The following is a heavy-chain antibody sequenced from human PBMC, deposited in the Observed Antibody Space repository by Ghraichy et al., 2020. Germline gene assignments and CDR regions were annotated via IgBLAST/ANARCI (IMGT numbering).Heavy chain of an antibody. CDR1: GFTFSSYW. CDR3: ARDTAMPGDY. J-gene: IGHJ4*02. CDR2: IKHDGSEK. Sequence: GGSLRLSCVASGFTFSSYWMSWVRQAPGKGLEWLANIKHDGSEKYYVDSLKGRFTISRDNAKNSLFLQMNSLRAEDTAVYYCARDTAMPGDYWGQGTLVTVSS. D-gene: IGHD2-2*01. V-gene: IGHV3-7*03.